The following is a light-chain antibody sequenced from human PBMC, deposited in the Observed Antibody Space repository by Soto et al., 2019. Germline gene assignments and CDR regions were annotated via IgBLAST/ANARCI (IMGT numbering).Light chain of an antibody. CDR2: AAS. CDR3: QQSYNTPYT. V-gene: IGKV1-39*01. Sequence: DIQMTQSPSSLSASVGDRVTITCRASQSISSYLNWYQLKPGKAPKLLIYAASSLQSGVPSRFSGSGSGTDFTLTISSLQPEDFATYYCQQSYNTPYTFGQGTKLEIK. J-gene: IGKJ2*01. CDR1: QSISSY.